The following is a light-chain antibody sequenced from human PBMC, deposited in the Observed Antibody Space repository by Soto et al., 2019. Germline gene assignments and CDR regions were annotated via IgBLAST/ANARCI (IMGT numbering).Light chain of an antibody. CDR3: SSYTISTTYV. CDR2: EVS. J-gene: IGLJ1*01. V-gene: IGLV2-14*01. Sequence: QSALTQPASVSGSPGQSLTISCTGTSSDAGDYDYVSWYQQHPVKAPKLMIYEVSNRPSGVSNRFSGSKSGNTASLTISGLQAEDEADYYCSSYTISTTYVFGTGTKVTVL. CDR1: SSDAGDYDY.